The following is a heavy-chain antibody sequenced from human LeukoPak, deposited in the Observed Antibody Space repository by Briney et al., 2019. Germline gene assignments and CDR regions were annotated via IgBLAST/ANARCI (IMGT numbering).Heavy chain of an antibody. CDR3: TRVSDFYSYYYMDV. CDR1: GFTFDDYA. Sequence: QTGGSLRPSCAASGFTFDDYAMHWVRQAPGKGLEWVSGISWNSGNIAYADSVQGRFTISRDNAKSSLYLEMSSLRAEDTALYYCTRVSDFYSYYYMDVWGKGTTVTVSS. V-gene: IGHV3-9*01. J-gene: IGHJ6*03. D-gene: IGHD1-26*01. CDR2: ISWNSGNI.